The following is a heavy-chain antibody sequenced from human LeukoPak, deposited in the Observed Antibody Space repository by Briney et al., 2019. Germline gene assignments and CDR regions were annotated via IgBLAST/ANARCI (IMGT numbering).Heavy chain of an antibody. Sequence: PGGSLRLSCAASGFTFDDYDMSWVRQAPGKGLEWVSGINWNGGSTGYADSVKGRFTVSRDNAKNSLYLQMNSLRAEDTALYYCARRDYYGSGSPDYWGQGTLVTVSS. J-gene: IGHJ4*02. CDR1: GFTFDDYD. D-gene: IGHD3-10*01. CDR3: ARRDYYGSGSPDY. CDR2: INWNGGST. V-gene: IGHV3-20*04.